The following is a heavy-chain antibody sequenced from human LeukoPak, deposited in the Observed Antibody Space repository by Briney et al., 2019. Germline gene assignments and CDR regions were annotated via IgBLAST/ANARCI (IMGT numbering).Heavy chain of an antibody. CDR3: ARAEGYGGKRPRYYYYGMDV. D-gene: IGHD4-23*01. J-gene: IGHJ6*02. Sequence: GGSLRLSCAASGFTFSSYSMNWVRQAPGKGLEWVSSINSSSSYIYYADSVKGRFTISRDNAKNSLYLQMNSLRAEDTAVYYCARAEGYGGKRPRYYYYGMDVWGQGTTVTVSS. CDR2: INSSSSYI. V-gene: IGHV3-21*01. CDR1: GFTFSSYS.